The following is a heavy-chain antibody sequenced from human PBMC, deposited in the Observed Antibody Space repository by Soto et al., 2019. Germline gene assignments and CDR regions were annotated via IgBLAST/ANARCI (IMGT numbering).Heavy chain of an antibody. V-gene: IGHV1-69*06. CDR3: ARVRRRDGYNLFDY. Sequence: GAPVKVSCKASGGTFSSYAISWVRQAPGQGLEWMGGIIPIFGTANYAQKFQGRVTITADTSISTAYMELSRLRSDDTAVYYCARVRRRDGYNLFDYWGQGTLVTVSS. CDR2: IIPIFGTA. J-gene: IGHJ4*02. CDR1: GGTFSSYA. D-gene: IGHD5-12*01.